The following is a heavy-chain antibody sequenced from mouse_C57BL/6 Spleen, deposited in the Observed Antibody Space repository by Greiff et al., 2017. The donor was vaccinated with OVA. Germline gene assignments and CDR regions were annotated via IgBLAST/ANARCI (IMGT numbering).Heavy chain of an antibody. CDR1: GYAFTNYL. V-gene: IGHV1-54*01. CDR3: ARDKGSD. Sequence: VKLQESGAELVRPGTSVKVSCKASGYAFTNYLIEWVKQRPGQGLEWIGVINPGSGGTNYNEKFKGKATLTADKSSSTAYMQLSSLTSEDSAVYFCARDKGSDWGQGTLVTVSA. J-gene: IGHJ3*01. CDR2: INPGSGGT.